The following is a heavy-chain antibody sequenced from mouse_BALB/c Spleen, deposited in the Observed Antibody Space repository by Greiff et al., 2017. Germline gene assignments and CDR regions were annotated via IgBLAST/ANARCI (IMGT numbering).Heavy chain of an antibody. D-gene: IGHD2-14*01. CDR3: ARSAYYRPWYFDV. CDR1: GFTFSSFG. Sequence: EVQLVESGGGLVQPGGSRKLSCAASGFTFSSFGMHWVRQAPEKGLEWVAYISSGSSTIYYADTVKGRFTISRDNPKNTLFLQMTSLRSEDTAMYYCARSAYYRPWYFDVWGAGTTVTVSS. V-gene: IGHV5-17*02. CDR2: ISSGSSTI. J-gene: IGHJ1*01.